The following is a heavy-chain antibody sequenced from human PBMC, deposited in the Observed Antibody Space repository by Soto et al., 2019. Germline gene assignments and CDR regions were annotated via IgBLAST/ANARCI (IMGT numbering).Heavy chain of an antibody. J-gene: IGHJ4*02. Sequence: EVQLLESVGGLVQPGGSLRLSCAASGFTFSSYSMSWVRQDPGKGLEWVSALSGSGGSTYYADSVKGRFTISRDNSKNTMYLQMNSLRAEDTALYDCAKSPGRIAARPNGDYWGQGTLVTVSS. CDR3: AKSPGRIAARPNGDY. CDR2: LSGSGGST. CDR1: GFTFSSYS. V-gene: IGHV3-23*01. D-gene: IGHD6-6*01.